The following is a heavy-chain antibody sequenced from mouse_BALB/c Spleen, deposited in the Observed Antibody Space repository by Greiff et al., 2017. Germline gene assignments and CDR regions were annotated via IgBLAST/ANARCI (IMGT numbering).Heavy chain of an antibody. J-gene: IGHJ3*01. CDR2: IWAGGST. Sequence: VQRVESGPGLVAPSQSLSITCTVSGFSLTSYGVHWVRQPPGKGLEWLGVIWAGGSTNYNSALMSRLSISKDNSKSQVFLKMNSLQTDDTAMYSCARDVDDGYYAWFAYWGQGTLVTVSA. V-gene: IGHV2-9*02. CDR1: GFSLTSYG. D-gene: IGHD2-3*01. CDR3: ARDVDDGYYAWFAY.